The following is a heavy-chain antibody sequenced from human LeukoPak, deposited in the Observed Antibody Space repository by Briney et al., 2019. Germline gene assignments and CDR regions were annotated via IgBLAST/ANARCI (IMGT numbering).Heavy chain of an antibody. V-gene: IGHV3-21*06. CDR2: ISSSSSYI. D-gene: IGHD5-18*01. CDR1: GFTFSSYS. CDR3: ASVYSYGWFDY. J-gene: IGHJ5*01. Sequence: PGGSLRLPCAASGFTFSSYSMNWVRQAPGKGLEWVSSISSSSSYIYYADSVKGRFTISRDNSKNTPYSQMNSLRAEDTAVYYCASVYSYGWFDYWGQGTLVTVSS.